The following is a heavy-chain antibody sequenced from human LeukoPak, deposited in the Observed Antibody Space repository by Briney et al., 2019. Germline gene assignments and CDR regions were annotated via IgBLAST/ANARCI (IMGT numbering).Heavy chain of an antibody. CDR3: ARVGEYGSGSYLVY. CDR2: INPNSGGT. CDR1: GYTFTGYY. J-gene: IGHJ4*02. Sequence: ASVKVSCKASGYTFTGYYMHWVRQAPGQGLEWMGWINPNSGGTNYLGRVTMTRDSSISTAYIELSRLISDDTAVYYCARVGEYGSGSYLVYWGQGTLVTVSS. V-gene: IGHV1-2*02. D-gene: IGHD3-10*01.